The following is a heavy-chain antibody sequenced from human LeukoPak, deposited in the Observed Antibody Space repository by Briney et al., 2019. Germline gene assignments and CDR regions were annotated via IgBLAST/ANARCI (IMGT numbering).Heavy chain of an antibody. J-gene: IGHJ5*02. V-gene: IGHV1-69*05. CDR3: ARGPPLEGYCSGGSCYWAWFDP. Sequence: SVKVSCKASGGTFSSYAISWVRQAPGQGLEWMGGIIPIFGTANYAQKFQGRVTITTDESTSTAYTELSSLRSEDTAVYYCARGPPLEGYCSGGSCYWAWFDPWGQGTLVTVSS. D-gene: IGHD2-15*01. CDR2: IIPIFGTA. CDR1: GGTFSSYA.